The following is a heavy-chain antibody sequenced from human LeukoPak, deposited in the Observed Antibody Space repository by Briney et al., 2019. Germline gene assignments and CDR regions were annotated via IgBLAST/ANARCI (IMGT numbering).Heavy chain of an antibody. D-gene: IGHD5-18*01. CDR2: INHSGST. CDR1: GGSFSGYY. J-gene: IGHJ4*02. V-gene: IGHV4-34*01. CDR3: ARFNTAMAVDY. Sequence: PSETLSLTCAVYGGSFSGYYWSWIRQPPGKGLEWIGEINHSGSTNYNPSLKSRVTISVDTSKNQFSLKLSSVTAADTAVYYCARFNTAMAVDYWGQGTLVTVSS.